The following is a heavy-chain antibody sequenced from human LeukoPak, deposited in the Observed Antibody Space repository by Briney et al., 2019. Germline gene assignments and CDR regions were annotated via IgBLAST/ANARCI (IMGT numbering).Heavy chain of an antibody. CDR1: GYTFTNFG. CDR3: ARDKDEDYDTSGMFQY. Sequence: ASVKVSCKASGYTFTNFGISWVRQAPGQRPEWMGWISAYNGNTNYAQNVQDRVTLTTDTSTTTAYMELRSLKSDDTAVYYCARDKDEDYDTSGMFQYWGQGTLVTVS. J-gene: IGHJ1*01. CDR2: ISAYNGNT. D-gene: IGHD3-22*01. V-gene: IGHV1-18*01.